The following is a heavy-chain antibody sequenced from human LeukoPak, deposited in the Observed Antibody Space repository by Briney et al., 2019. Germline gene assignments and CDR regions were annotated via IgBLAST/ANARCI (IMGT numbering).Heavy chain of an antibody. J-gene: IGHJ4*02. CDR3: ARDSPDYGGKGFDY. Sequence: GGSLRLSCAASGFTFSSYAMSWVRQAPGKGLEWVSAISGSGGSTYYADSVRGRFTISRDNSKNSLYLQMNSLRAEDTAIYYCARDSPDYGGKGFDYWGQGTLVTVSS. CDR2: ISGSGGST. CDR1: GFTFSSYA. V-gene: IGHV3-23*01. D-gene: IGHD4-23*01.